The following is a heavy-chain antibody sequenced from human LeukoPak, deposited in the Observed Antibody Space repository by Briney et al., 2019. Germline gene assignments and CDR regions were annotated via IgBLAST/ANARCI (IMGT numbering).Heavy chain of an antibody. J-gene: IGHJ4*02. CDR3: ASFRRDAAMLLDY. V-gene: IGHV4-39*01. CDR1: GGSIRSSSYY. CDR2: IYYTGSS. D-gene: IGHD5-18*01. Sequence: SETLSLTCTISGGSIRSSSYYWGWIRQPPGKGLEWIGNIYYTGSSYYNPALKSRVTISVDTSKTQVSLRLSSVTAADTAVYYCASFRRDAAMLLDYWGQGTLVTVSS.